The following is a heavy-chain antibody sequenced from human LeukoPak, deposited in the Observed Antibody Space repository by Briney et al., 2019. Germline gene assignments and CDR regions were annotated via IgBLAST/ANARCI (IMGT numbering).Heavy chain of an antibody. CDR2: IKYDGSEK. J-gene: IGHJ6*02. D-gene: IGHD2-21*02. V-gene: IGHV3-7*03. Sequence: GGSLRLSCAASGFTFSSLWMSWVRQAPGKGLECVTTIKYDGSEKYYVDSVKGRFTVSRDNAENSLYLQMNSLRADDTAVYYCARESTYCGGDCFGGMDVWGQGTTVTVSS. CDR3: ARESTYCGGDCFGGMDV. CDR1: GFTFSSLW.